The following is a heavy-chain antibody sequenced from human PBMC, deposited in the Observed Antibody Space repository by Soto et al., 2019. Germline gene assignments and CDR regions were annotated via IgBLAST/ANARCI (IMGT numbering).Heavy chain of an antibody. D-gene: IGHD6-19*01. CDR1: GLIFSDYH. CDR3: AMLGGWSGGSNDMDV. Sequence: EVQLVESGGGLVQPGGSLRLSCAASGLIFSDYHMDWVRQAPGKGLEWVGRIRRKANSDTTEYAASVKGRFTISRDDSKNSLYLLMNSLKTEDTAVYYCAMLGGWSGGSNDMDVWGQGTTVTVSS. CDR2: IRRKANSDTT. J-gene: IGHJ6*02. V-gene: IGHV3-72*01.